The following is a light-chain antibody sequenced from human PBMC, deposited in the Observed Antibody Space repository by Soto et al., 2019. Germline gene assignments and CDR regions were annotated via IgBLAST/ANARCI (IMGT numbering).Light chain of an antibody. V-gene: IGLV1-47*01. CDR3: SAWDDSLSGLV. CDR2: RNN. CDR1: SSNIGSNY. J-gene: IGLJ2*01. Sequence: QAVLTQPPSASGTPGQRVTISCSGSSSNIGSNYVYWYQQLPGTAPKLLIYRNNQRPSGVPDRFSGSKSGTSASLAISGLRSEDEAYSYCSAWDDSLSGLVFGGGTQLTVL.